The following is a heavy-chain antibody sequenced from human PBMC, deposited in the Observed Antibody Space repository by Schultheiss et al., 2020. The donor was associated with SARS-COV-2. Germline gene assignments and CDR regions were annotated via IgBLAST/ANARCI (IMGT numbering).Heavy chain of an antibody. CDR3: ARIPS. CDR1: GGTFSSYA. D-gene: IGHD2-21*01. V-gene: IGHV1-69*04. Sequence: SVKVSCKASGGTFSSYAISWVRQAPGQGLEWMGRIIPTVGITNSAQKFQDRVTMTADKSSSTVYMELRSLRPLDTAVYYCARIPSWGQGTVVTVSS. J-gene: IGHJ5*02. CDR2: IIPTVGIT.